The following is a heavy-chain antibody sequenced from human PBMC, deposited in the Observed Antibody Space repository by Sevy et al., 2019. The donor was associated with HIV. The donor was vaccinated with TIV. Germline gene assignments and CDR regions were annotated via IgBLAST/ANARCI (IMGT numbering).Heavy chain of an antibody. CDR3: AKNSAQLWLDYFDY. D-gene: IGHD5-18*01. Sequence: GGSLRLSCAASGFTFSSDGMHWVRQAPGKGLEWVAVISYDGSYKYYGDSVKGRFTISRDNSKNTLYLQMNSLRAEDTAVYYCAKNSAQLWLDYFDYWGQGTLVTVSS. CDR1: GFTFSSDG. J-gene: IGHJ4*02. CDR2: ISYDGSYK. V-gene: IGHV3-30*18.